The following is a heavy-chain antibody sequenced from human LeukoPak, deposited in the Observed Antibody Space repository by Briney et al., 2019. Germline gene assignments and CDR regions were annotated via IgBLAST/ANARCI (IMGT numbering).Heavy chain of an antibody. CDR3: AKDQGAQDFDY. J-gene: IGHJ4*02. CDR1: GFTFSSYA. V-gene: IGHV3-23*01. CDR2: ISDSGDGT. Sequence: GGSLRLSCAASGFTFSSYAISWVRQAPGKGLEWVSAISDSGDGTLYADSVKGRFTISRDNSKNTLYLQMNSLRAEDTAVYYCAKDQGAQDFDYWGQGTLVTVSS. D-gene: IGHD4/OR15-4a*01.